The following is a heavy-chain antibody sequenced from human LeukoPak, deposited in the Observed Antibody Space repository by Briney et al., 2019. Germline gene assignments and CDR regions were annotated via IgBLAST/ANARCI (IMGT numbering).Heavy chain of an antibody. Sequence: GGPLRLSCAASGFTFSTYAMSWVRQAPGKGLEWISAISGGGGSTYYADSVKGRFTISRDSSKNTLYLQMNSLRADDTAVYYCARAPYTTGRSFYFDSWGQGTLVTVSS. V-gene: IGHV3-23*01. J-gene: IGHJ4*02. CDR3: ARAPYTTGRSFYFDS. CDR1: GFTFSTYA. D-gene: IGHD2-2*02. CDR2: ISGGGGST.